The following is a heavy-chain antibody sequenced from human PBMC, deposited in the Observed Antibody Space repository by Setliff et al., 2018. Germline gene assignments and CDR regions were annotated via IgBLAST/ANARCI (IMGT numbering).Heavy chain of an antibody. J-gene: IGHJ3*02. CDR3: RQAVVGRDVFDI. CDR1: GGSISSGSYY. V-gene: IGHV4-61*02. CDR2: LHTSGST. D-gene: IGHD1-1*01. Sequence: SETLSLTCAVSGGSISSGSYYWSWIRQPAGKGLEWVGRLHTSGSTNYNPSLRGRVTISVDTSKKQFSLTLTSVTAADTALYYCRQAVVGRDVFDIWGQGTVVTVSS.